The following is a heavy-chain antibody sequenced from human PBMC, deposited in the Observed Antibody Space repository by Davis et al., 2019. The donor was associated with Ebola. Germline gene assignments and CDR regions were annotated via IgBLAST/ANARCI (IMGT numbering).Heavy chain of an antibody. CDR1: GFTVSSTY. Sequence: GESLKISCAASGFTVSSTYMSWVRQAPGKGLEWVSVIYSGGSTDYADSVKGRFTISRDNSKKTLYLQMNSLRAEDTAVYYCAKSGLSFGVVKYHYGMDVWGKGTTVTVSS. CDR3: AKSGLSFGVVKYHYGMDV. CDR2: IYSGGST. D-gene: IGHD3-3*01. V-gene: IGHV3-53*01. J-gene: IGHJ6*04.